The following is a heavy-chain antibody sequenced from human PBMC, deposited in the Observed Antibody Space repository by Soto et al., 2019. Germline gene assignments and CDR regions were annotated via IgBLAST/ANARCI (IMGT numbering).Heavy chain of an antibody. CDR1: GGTFSSYA. D-gene: IGHD1-26*01. V-gene: IGHV1-69*13. CDR3: ARSVGRYSVDWFDP. Sequence: ASVKVSCKASGGTFSSYAISWVRQAPGQGLEWMGGIIPIFGTANYAQKFQGRVTITADESTSTAYMELSSLRSEDTAVYYCARSVGRYSVDWFDPWGQGTLVTVSS. J-gene: IGHJ5*02. CDR2: IIPIFGTA.